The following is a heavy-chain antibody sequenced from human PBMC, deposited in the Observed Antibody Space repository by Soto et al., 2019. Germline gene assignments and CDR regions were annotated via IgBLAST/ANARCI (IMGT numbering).Heavy chain of an antibody. CDR3: VRDVSVSSGSFGGY. CDR1: GYTFNTYG. V-gene: IGHV1-18*01. CDR2: ISTYTGNT. Sequence: QVQLVQSGPELKKPGAAVRVSCKASGYTFNTYGLSCVRQAPGQGLEWMGWISTYTGNTDYPQRFQGRVTMDTDTSTSTAYLDLRSLTSEDTAVYYCVRDVSVSSGSFGGYWGQGTLFTVSS. D-gene: IGHD3-10*01. J-gene: IGHJ4*02.